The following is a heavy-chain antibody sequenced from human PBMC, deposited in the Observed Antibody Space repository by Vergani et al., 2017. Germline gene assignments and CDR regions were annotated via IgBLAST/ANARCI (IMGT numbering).Heavy chain of an antibody. CDR2: LSASDRRT. J-gene: IGHJ3*02. D-gene: IGHD6-19*01. V-gene: IGHV3-23*01. CDR3: AKVSRSEVAGTFGAFDI. Sequence: EVQLLESGGDLVQPGGSLRLSCAASGFTFIMHAMSWVRQAPGKGLEWVSTLSASDRRTHYADSVKGGFTISRDISKNTLFLQMNSLRPEDTAVYYCAKVSRSEVAGTFGAFDIWGQGTMVTVSS. CDR1: GFTFIMHA.